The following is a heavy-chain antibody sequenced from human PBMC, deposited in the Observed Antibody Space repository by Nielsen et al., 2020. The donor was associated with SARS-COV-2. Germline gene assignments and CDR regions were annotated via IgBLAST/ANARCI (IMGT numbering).Heavy chain of an antibody. CDR3: ARGALGYCSGGSCYEDFDY. CDR2: IKQDGSEK. J-gene: IGHJ4*02. CDR1: GFTFSSYW. D-gene: IGHD2-15*01. Sequence: GGSLRLSCAASGFTFSSYWMSWVRQAPGKGLEWVANIKQDGSEKYYVDSVKGRFTISRDNAKNSLFLQMNSLRAKDTAVYYCARGALGYCSGGSCYEDFDYWGQGTLVTVSS. V-gene: IGHV3-7*03.